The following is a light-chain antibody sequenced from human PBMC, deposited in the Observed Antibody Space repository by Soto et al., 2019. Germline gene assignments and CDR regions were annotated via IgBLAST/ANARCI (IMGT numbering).Light chain of an antibody. Sequence: QSVLTQPPSVSGAPGQRVTISCTGSSSNIGAGYDVHWYQQLPGTAPKLLIYGNSNRPSGVPDRFSGSKSGTSASLAITGLQAEDEADYYCETWDFSLNTVVFGGGTKVTVL. V-gene: IGLV1-40*01. CDR2: GNS. J-gene: IGLJ2*01. CDR3: ETWDFSLNTVV. CDR1: SSNIGAGYD.